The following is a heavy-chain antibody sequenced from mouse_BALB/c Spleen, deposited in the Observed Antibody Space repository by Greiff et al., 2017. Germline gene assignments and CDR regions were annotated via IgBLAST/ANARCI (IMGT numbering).Heavy chain of an antibody. D-gene: IGHD2-14*01. CDR2: INPNNGGT. CDR3: AKNGHRYDGSFCAMDY. Sequence: EVQLQQSGPELVKPGASVKIPCKASGYTFTDYNMDWVKQSHGKSLEWIGDINPNNGGTIYNQKFKGKATLTVDKSSSTAYMELRSLTSEDTAVYYCAKNGHRYDGSFCAMDYWGQGTSVTVSS. J-gene: IGHJ4*01. V-gene: IGHV1-18*01. CDR1: GYTFTDYN.